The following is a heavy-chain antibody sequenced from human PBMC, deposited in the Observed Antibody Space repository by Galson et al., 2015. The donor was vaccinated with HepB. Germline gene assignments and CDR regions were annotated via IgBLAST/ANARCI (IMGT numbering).Heavy chain of an antibody. CDR1: GLPLSTGAMR. V-gene: IGHV2-70*04. Sequence: PALVKPTQTLTLTCRFSGLPLSTGAMRVSWIRQPPGKALEWLARIDRNDDKFYSTSLKTRLTITKDTYKNQTVHTMTNMDPVDTATYYCARTPGSTVTMHAVDIWGQGTMVAVSS. J-gene: IGHJ3*02. CDR2: IDRNDDK. CDR3: ARTPGSTVTMHAVDI. D-gene: IGHD4-17*01.